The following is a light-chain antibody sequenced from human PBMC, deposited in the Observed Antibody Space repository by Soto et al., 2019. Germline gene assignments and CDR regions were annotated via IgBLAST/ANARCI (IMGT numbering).Light chain of an antibody. CDR1: SSNIGSNS. J-gene: IGLJ2*01. Sequence: QSVLTQPPSASGTPGQRVTISCSGSSSNIGSNSVYWYQQLPGTAPKLLIYRNNQRPSGVPDRFSGSKSGTSASLTISGLRSEDEADYYCAAWDDSLTGQGVFGGGTQLTVL. V-gene: IGLV1-47*01. CDR3: AAWDDSLTGQGV. CDR2: RNN.